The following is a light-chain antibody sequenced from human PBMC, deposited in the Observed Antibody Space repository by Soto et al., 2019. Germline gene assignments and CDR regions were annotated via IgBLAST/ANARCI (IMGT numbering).Light chain of an antibody. J-gene: IGLJ1*01. CDR2: GDN. CDR3: QSYDISLHNYV. Sequence: QSVLRQPPSVSGAPGQRVSISCTGSTSNIGAPYDVHWYQHLPGTAPKLLIYGDNNRPSGVPDRFSGSKSGTSASLAITRLQAEDEADYYCQSYDISLHNYVFGTGTKVTVL. CDR1: TSNIGAPYD. V-gene: IGLV1-40*01.